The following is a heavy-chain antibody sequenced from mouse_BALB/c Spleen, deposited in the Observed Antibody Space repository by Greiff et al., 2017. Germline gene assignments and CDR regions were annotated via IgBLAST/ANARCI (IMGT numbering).Heavy chain of an antibody. J-gene: IGHJ3*01. D-gene: IGHD2-4*01. CDR3: TRKGDMDDYDGWFAY. CDR1: GYTFTSYY. Sequence: VQLQQSGAELVKPGASVKLSCKASGYTFTSYYMYWVKQRPGQGLEWIGEINPSNGGTNFNEKFKSKATLTVDKSSSTAYMQLSSLTSEDSAVYYCTRKGDMDDYDGWFAYWGQGTLVTVSA. V-gene: IGHV1S81*02. CDR2: INPSNGGT.